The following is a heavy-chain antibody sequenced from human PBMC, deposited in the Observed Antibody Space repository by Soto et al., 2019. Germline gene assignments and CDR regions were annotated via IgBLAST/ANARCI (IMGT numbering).Heavy chain of an antibody. CDR2: ISYDGSNK. Sequence: GGSLRLSCAASGFTFSSYVMHGVRQAPGKGLEWVAVISYDGSNKYYADSVKGRFTISRDNSKNTLYLQMNSLRAEDTAVYYCAKDLTEQPALDYWGQGTLVTVSS. CDR3: AKDLTEQPALDY. V-gene: IGHV3-30*18. D-gene: IGHD6-13*01. J-gene: IGHJ4*02. CDR1: GFTFSSYV.